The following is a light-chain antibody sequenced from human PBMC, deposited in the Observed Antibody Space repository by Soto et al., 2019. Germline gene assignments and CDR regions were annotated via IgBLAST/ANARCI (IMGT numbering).Light chain of an antibody. J-gene: IGLJ2*01. V-gene: IGLV1-44*01. CDR3: AAWDDSLNGLL. CDR1: GSNIGSNA. Sequence: QSVLTQPPSASGTPGQRATFSCSGSGSNIGSNAVNWYQHLPGTAPKLLIYSNTQRPSGVPDRFSGSKSGTSASLAISGLQSEDEADYYCAAWDDSLNGLLFGGGTKLTVL. CDR2: SNT.